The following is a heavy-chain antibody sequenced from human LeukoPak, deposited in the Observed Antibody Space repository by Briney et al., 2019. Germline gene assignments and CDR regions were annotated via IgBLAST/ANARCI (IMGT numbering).Heavy chain of an antibody. CDR3: ARDPRHYYDSSGYYYY. Sequence: GGSLRLSCAASGFTFSSYAISWVRQAPGKGLEWVSAISGSGGSTYYDDPVKGRFTISRDNSKNPLYLHMNSLRAQDPAVYYCARDPRHYYDSSGYYYYWRQGTLVPVSS. CDR2: ISGSGGST. J-gene: IGHJ4*02. D-gene: IGHD3-22*01. V-gene: IGHV3-23*01. CDR1: GFTFSSYA.